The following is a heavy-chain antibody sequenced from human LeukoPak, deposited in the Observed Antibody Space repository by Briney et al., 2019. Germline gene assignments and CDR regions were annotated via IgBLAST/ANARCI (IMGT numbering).Heavy chain of an antibody. J-gene: IGHJ5*02. V-gene: IGHV3-7*01. D-gene: IGHD4-17*01. CDR2: IKQDGSEK. CDR3: AKDYGDDT. CDR1: GFSFSSYA. Sequence: GGSLRLSCAASGFSFSSYAMSWVRQAPGKGLEWVANIKQDGSEKYYVDSVKGRFTISRDNAKNSLYLQMNSLRAEDTAVYYCAKDYGDDTWGQGTLVTVSS.